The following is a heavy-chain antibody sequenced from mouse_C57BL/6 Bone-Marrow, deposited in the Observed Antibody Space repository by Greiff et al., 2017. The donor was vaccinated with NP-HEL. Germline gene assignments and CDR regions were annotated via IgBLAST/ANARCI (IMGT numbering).Heavy chain of an antibody. Sequence: EVQLVESGGGLVQPGESLKLSCESNEYEFPSHDMSWVRKTPEKRLELVAAINSDGGSTYYPDTLESRFIFSRDNTKKTLYLQMSSLRSEDTALYYCARYYGSSPWYFDVWGTGTTVTVSS. D-gene: IGHD1-1*01. CDR2: INSDGGST. CDR1: EYEFPSHD. CDR3: ARYYGSSPWYFDV. V-gene: IGHV5-2*01. J-gene: IGHJ1*03.